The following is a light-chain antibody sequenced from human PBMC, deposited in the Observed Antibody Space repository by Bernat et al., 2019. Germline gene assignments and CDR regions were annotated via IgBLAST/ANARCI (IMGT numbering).Light chain of an antibody. J-gene: IGKJ4*01. V-gene: IGKV3-20*01. CDR3: QQYGTSPLT. CDR2: GAS. CDR1: QSVSNSY. Sequence: EIVLTQSPGILSLSPGERATLSCRASQSVSNSYLAWYQQKPGQAPRLLIYGASSRATGIPDRFSGSGSGTSFTLTISRLEPEDFAVYYCQQYGTSPLTFGGGTKVEI.